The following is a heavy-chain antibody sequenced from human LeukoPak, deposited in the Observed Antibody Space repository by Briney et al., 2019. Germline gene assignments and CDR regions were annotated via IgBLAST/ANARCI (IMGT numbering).Heavy chain of an antibody. V-gene: IGHV4-59*01. Sequence: SETLSLTCTVSGXXXXSYXXSWIRXPXXXXXXXXXXXXXXGSTNYNPSLKSRVTISVDTSKNQFSLKLSSVTAADTAVYYCARVSYYDSSGRYYYYYGMDVWGQGTTVTVSS. CDR1: GXXXXSYX. J-gene: IGHJ6*02. CDR3: ARVSYYDSSGRYYYYYGMDV. CDR2: XXXXGST. D-gene: IGHD3-22*01.